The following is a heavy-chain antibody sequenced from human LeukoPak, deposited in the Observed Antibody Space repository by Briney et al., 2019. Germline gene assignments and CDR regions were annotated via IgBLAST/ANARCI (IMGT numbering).Heavy chain of an antibody. V-gene: IGHV1-18*01. CDR2: ISAYNGNT. Sequence: GASVKVSCKASGYTFTSYGISWVRQAPGQGLEWMGWISAYNGNTNYAQKLQGRVTMTTDTSTSTAYMELRSLRSDDTAVYYCARDRVLRYFDWLLLGDYFDYWGQGTLVTVS. J-gene: IGHJ4*02. CDR3: ARDRVLRYFDWLLLGDYFDY. CDR1: GYTFTSYG. D-gene: IGHD3-9*01.